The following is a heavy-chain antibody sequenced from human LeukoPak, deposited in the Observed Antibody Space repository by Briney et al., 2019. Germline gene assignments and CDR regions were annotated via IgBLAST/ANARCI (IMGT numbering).Heavy chain of an antibody. CDR2: ISDSSTGT. J-gene: IGHJ4*02. CDR1: GFTFSSYA. Sequence: GGSLRLSCAASGFTFSSYAMHWVRLAPGKGLEWVSAISDSSTGTYYADSVRGRLTVSRDNSKNTLYLQMNSLRAEDTAVYYCAKDPRSLGVCTSASCPYFDYWGQGALVTVSS. V-gene: IGHV3-23*01. CDR3: AKDPRSLGVCTSASCPYFDY. D-gene: IGHD2-2*01.